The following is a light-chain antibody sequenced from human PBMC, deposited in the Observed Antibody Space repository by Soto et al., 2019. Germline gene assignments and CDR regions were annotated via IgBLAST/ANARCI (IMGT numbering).Light chain of an antibody. CDR2: DVS. CDR1: SGDSGGYNY. Sequence: QSVLTQAASVSVSPGHSITISFTRTSGDSGGYNYVSWYQEHPGKAPKVMIYDVSNRPSGVSSRFSGSQSGYAASLTISGPQAEAAADYYCSSYRSIRSVVFGTGTKVNV. V-gene: IGLV2-14*01. J-gene: IGLJ1*01. CDR3: SSYRSIRSVV.